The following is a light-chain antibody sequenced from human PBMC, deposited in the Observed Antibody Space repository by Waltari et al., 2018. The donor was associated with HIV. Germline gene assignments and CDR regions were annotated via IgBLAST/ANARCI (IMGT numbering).Light chain of an antibody. Sequence: QSALTQPASVSGSPGQSITISCTGTSSDVGGYNYVSWYQHHPGKAPKLLIYEVSNRPSGVSNRFSGSKSGNTASLIISGLQAEDEADYYCSSYTNSSTLAVFGGGTKLTVL. J-gene: IGLJ2*01. CDR2: EVS. CDR3: SSYTNSSTLAV. V-gene: IGLV2-14*01. CDR1: SSDVGGYNY.